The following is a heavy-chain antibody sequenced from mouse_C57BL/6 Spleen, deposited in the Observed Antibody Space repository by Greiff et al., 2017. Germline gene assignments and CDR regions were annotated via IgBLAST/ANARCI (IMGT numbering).Heavy chain of an antibody. V-gene: IGHV1-81*01. J-gene: IGHJ2*01. Sequence: VQVVESGAELARPGASVKLSCKASGYTFTSYGISWVKQRTGQGLEWIGEIYPRSGNTYYNEKFKGKATLTADKSSSTASMELRSLTSEDSAVYFCAREGDYGSTYYFDYWGQGTTLTVSS. CDR2: IYPRSGNT. D-gene: IGHD1-1*01. CDR1: GYTFTSYG. CDR3: AREGDYGSTYYFDY.